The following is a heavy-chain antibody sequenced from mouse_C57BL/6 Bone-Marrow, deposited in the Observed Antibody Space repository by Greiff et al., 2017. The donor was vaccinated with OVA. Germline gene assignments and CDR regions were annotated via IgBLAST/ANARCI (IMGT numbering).Heavy chain of an antibody. CDR3: SRCWPFDY. CDR2: IYPGSGST. J-gene: IGHJ2*01. Sequence: QVQLQQSGAELARPGASVKLSCKASGYTFTSYGISWVKQRTGQGLEWIGEIYPGSGSTNYNEKFKSKATLTVDTSSSTAYMQLSSLTSEDAAVYYCSRCWPFDYWGQGTTLTVSS. CDR1: GYTFTSYG. V-gene: IGHV1-81*01.